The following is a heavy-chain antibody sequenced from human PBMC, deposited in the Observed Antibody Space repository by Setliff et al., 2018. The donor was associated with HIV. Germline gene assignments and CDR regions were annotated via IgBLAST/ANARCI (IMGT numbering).Heavy chain of an antibody. CDR3: AKDIGVWDYGGNFLLREYFQH. CDR2: INPNSGAT. Sequence: GASVKVSCKASGGTFTNSAIGWVRRAPGQGLEWMGWINPNSGATNYAQKFQGRVTMTRDTSIGTAYMELSRLRSDDTAVYYCAKDIGVWDYGGNFLLREYFQHWGQGTLVTVSS. V-gene: IGHV1-2*02. D-gene: IGHD4-17*01. CDR1: GGTFTNSA. J-gene: IGHJ1*01.